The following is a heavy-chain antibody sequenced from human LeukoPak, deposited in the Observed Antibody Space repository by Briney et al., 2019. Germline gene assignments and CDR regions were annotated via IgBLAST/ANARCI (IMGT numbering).Heavy chain of an antibody. CDR1: GYTFTGYY. CDR2: IHPNSGGT. D-gene: IGHD3-22*01. Sequence: ASVKVSCKASGYTFTGYYMHWVRQAPGQGLEWMGWIHPNSGGTNYAQKFQGRVTMTRDTSIGTAYMELSSLRSDDTAVYYCARDLDSSASLEDWGQGTLATVSS. CDR3: ARDLDSSASLED. J-gene: IGHJ4*02. V-gene: IGHV1-2*02.